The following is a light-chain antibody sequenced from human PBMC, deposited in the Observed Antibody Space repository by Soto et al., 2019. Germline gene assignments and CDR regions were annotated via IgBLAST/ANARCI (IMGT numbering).Light chain of an antibody. V-gene: IGLV2-14*01. CDR1: SYDVGGYNY. CDR3: SSYTSENTYV. Sequence: QSVLTQPASVSGSPGQSITISCTGTSYDVGGYNYVSWYQQHPGKAPKLMIYEVSERPSGVSNRFSGSKSGDTASLTISGLQAEDEAYYYCSSYTSENTYVFGTGTKVTVL. CDR2: EVS. J-gene: IGLJ1*01.